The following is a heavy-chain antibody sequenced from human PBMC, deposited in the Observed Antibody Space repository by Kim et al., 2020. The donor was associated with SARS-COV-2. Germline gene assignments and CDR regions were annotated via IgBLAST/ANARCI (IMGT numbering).Heavy chain of an antibody. J-gene: IGHJ4*02. Sequence: YPGDSDTRYSTSVQGQVTISADKSISNAYLQWSSLKASDTAMYYCARIGDYWGQGTLVTVSS. CDR2: YPGDSDT. D-gene: IGHD2-15*01. V-gene: IGHV5-51*01. CDR3: ARIGDY.